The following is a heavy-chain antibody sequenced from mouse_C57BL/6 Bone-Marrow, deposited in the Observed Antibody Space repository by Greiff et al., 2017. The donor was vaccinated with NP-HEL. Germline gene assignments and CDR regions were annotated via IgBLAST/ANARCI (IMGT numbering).Heavy chain of an antibody. Sequence: EVQLVESGDGLVKPGGSLKLSCAASGFTFSSYAMSWVRQTPEQRLEWIAYLRSGGDSLYYADTVKGRFTISRDKARNTLYLQMSSLESEDTAMYYCTRPDWYFDVWGTGTTVTVSS. CDR1: GFTFSSYA. J-gene: IGHJ1*03. V-gene: IGHV5-9-1*02. CDR2: LRSGGDSL. CDR3: TRPDWYFDV.